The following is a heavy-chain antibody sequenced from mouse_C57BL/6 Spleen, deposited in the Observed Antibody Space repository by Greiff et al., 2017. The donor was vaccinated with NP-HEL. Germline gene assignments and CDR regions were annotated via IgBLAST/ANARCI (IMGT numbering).Heavy chain of an antibody. V-gene: IGHV1-4*01. CDR1: GYTFTSYT. J-gene: IGHJ3*01. D-gene: IGHD2-5*01. CDR2: INPSSGYT. Sequence: VQLQQSGAELARPGASVEMSCKASGYTFTSYTMHWVKQRPGQGLEWIGYINPSSGYTKYNQKFKDKATLTADKSSSTAYMQLSSLTSEDSAVYYCAGGGYSNYPYWGRGTLVTVSA. CDR3: AGGGYSNYPY.